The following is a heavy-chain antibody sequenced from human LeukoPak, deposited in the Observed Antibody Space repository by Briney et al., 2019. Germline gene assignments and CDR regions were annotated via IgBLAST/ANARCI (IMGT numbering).Heavy chain of an antibody. J-gene: IGHJ4*02. CDR1: GGSISSYY. CDR2: IYYSGST. Sequence: PSETLSLTCTVSGGSISSYYWSYIYYSGSTDYTPSLKSRVTISVDTSKNQFSLKLSSVTAADTAVYYCARAGYCSGGSCYSPLDYWGQGTLVTVSS. CDR3: ARAGYCSGGSCYSPLDY. V-gene: IGHV4-59*01. D-gene: IGHD2-15*01.